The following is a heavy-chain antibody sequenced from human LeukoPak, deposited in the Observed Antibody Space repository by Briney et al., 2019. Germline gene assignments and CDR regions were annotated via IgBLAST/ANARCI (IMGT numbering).Heavy chain of an antibody. CDR3: TPHNWFDP. V-gene: IGHV3-49*04. Sequence: GGSLRLSCTVSGLTFGDYAMSWVRQAPGKGPEWVGFIRSQTCGGTTEYVASVKGRFIISRDDSKSIVYLQMNSLQIEDTAVYYCTPHNWFDPWGQGTLVTVSS. J-gene: IGHJ5*02. CDR2: IRSQTCGGTT. CDR1: GLTFGDYA.